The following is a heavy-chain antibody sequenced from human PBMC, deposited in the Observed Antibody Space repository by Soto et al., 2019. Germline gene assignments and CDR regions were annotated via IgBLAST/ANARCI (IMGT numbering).Heavy chain of an antibody. Sequence: QVQLQESGPGLVKPSQTLSLTCTVSGGSINTTGHFWSWIRQHPAKGLEWIGYISYTGTTYWNPTLESRVTISRDTSKNQFSLILSSVTAADTAVYYCARDGNGMDVWGPGTTVTVSS. J-gene: IGHJ6*02. CDR2: ISYTGTT. CDR3: ARDGNGMDV. CDR1: GGSINTTGHF. V-gene: IGHV4-31*03.